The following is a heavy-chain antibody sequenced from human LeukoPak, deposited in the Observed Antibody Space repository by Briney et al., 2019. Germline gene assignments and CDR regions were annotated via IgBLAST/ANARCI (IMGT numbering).Heavy chain of an antibody. CDR1: GFTFSNAW. V-gene: IGHV3-15*01. Sequence: GGSLRLSCAASGFTFSNAWMSWVRQAPGKGLEWVGRIKSKTDGGTTDYAAPVKGRFTISRDDSKNTLYLQMNSLKTEDTAVYYCTTGSIGIAAAGTPWGQGTLVTVSS. CDR3: TTGSIGIAAAGTP. D-gene: IGHD6-13*01. J-gene: IGHJ5*02. CDR2: IKSKTDGGTT.